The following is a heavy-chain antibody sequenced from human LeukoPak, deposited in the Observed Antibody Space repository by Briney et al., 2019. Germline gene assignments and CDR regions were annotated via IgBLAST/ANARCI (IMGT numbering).Heavy chain of an antibody. J-gene: IGHJ4*02. D-gene: IGHD5-12*01. CDR2: IYPGDSDT. V-gene: IGHV5-51*01. CDR1: GYSFTSYW. Sequence: GEALKISCKGSGYSFTSYWIGWGRQRPGKGLEWMGIIYPGDSDTRYSPSFQGQVTISADTSISTAYLQWRSLKASDTAMYYCARQPSGGYSGIDYWGQGTLVTVSS. CDR3: ARQPSGGYSGIDY.